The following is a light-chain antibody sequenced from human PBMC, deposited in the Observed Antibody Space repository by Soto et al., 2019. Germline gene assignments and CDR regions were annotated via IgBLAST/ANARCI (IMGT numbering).Light chain of an antibody. J-gene: IGKJ2*01. Sequence: EIVLTQSPGTLSLSPGERATLSCRASQSVSSSYLAWYQQKPGQAPRLLIYGASGRATGIPDRFGGSGSGTDFTLTISRLEPEDFAVYYCQQYGSSPMYTFGQGTKLEI. CDR3: QQYGSSPMYT. CDR2: GAS. CDR1: QSVSSSY. V-gene: IGKV3-20*01.